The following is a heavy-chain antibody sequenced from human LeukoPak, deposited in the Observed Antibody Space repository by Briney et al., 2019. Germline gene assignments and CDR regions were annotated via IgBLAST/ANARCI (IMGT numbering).Heavy chain of an antibody. J-gene: IGHJ5*02. CDR3: ARDIDSSGYLGGPEEDYWFDP. V-gene: IGHV1-69*04. CDR1: GGTFSSYA. D-gene: IGHD3-22*01. Sequence: GASVKVSCKASGGTFSSYAISWVRQAPGQGLEWMGRIIPILGIANYAQKFQGRVTITADKSTSTAYMELSSLRSEDTAVYYCARDIDSSGYLGGPEEDYWFDPWGQGTLVTVSS. CDR2: IIPILGIA.